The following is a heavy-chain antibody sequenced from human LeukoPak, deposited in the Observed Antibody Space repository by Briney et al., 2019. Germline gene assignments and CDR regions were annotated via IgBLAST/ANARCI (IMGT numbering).Heavy chain of an antibody. Sequence: GGSLRLSCAVSGLTFSTYTMSWVRQAPGKGLEWVSAISGSGGSTYYADSVKGRFTISRDSSKNTLYLQMNSLRAEDTAVYYCAKFGLVIPYFDYWGQGTLVTVSS. CDR1: GLTFSTYT. V-gene: IGHV3-23*01. J-gene: IGHJ4*02. CDR2: ISGSGGST. D-gene: IGHD3/OR15-3a*01. CDR3: AKFGLVIPYFDY.